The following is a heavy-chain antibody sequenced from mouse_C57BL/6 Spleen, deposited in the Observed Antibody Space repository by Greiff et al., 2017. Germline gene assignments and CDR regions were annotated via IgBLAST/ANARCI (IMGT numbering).Heavy chain of an antibody. V-gene: IGHV5-2*01. J-gene: IGHJ1*03. Sequence: EVMLVESGGGLVQPGESLKISCESNEYEFPSHDMSWVRKTPEKRLELVAAINSDGGSTYYPDTMERRFIISRDNTKKTLYLQMSSLRSEDTALYYCARGGGRSDWYFDVWGTGTTVTVSS. CDR3: ARGGGRSDWYFDV. D-gene: IGHD1-1*01. CDR1: EYEFPSHD. CDR2: INSDGGST.